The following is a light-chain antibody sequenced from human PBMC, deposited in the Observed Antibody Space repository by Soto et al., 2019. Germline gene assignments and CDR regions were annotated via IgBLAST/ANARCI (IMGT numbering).Light chain of an antibody. CDR1: SSNIGGNS. J-gene: IGLJ1*01. CDR3: GSWDSSLSAYV. V-gene: IGLV1-51*01. Sequence: QSVLTQPPSVSAAPGQKVIISCSGSSSNIGGNSVSWYQQLPGTAPKLLIYDDNKRPSGIPDRFSGSKSGTSATLGITGFQTGDEADYYCGSWDSSLSAYVFGTGTKV. CDR2: DDN.